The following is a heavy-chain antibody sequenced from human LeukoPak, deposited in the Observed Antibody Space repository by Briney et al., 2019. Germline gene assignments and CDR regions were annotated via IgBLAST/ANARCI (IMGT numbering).Heavy chain of an antibody. D-gene: IGHD3-22*01. CDR3: ARAGEIYYDSSGYYYGMDV. Sequence: PSETLSLTCAVYGASFSANYWIWIRQPPGKGLEWIGEINHSGTITYKPSLKSRLTISADTSKNQFSLKLSSVTAADTAVYYCARAGEIYYDSSGYYYGMDVWGQGTTVTVSS. V-gene: IGHV4-34*01. J-gene: IGHJ6*02. CDR2: INHSGTI. CDR1: GASFSANY.